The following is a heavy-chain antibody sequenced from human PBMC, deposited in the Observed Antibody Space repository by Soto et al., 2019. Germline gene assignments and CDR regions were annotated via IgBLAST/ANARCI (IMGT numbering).Heavy chain of an antibody. D-gene: IGHD2-15*01. J-gene: IGHJ4*02. CDR3: ARGFLAANPNC. V-gene: IGHV4-59*01. CDR1: GGSISSYY. CDR2: IYYSGST. Sequence: QVQLQESGPGLVKPSETLSLTCTVSGGSISSYYWSWIRQPPGKGLEWIGYIYYSGSTNYNPSLKSRVTISVDTSKNQFSLKLSSVTAADTAVYYCARGFLAANPNCWGQGTLVTVSS.